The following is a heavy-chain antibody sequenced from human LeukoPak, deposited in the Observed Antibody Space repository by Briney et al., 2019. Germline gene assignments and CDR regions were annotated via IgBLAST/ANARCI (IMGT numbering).Heavy chain of an antibody. CDR2: IKQDGSEN. CDR3: VLGSPFDY. J-gene: IGHJ4*02. D-gene: IGHD3-10*01. CDR1: GFTFNSYW. Sequence: PGGSLRLSCEASGFTFNSYWMSWVRQAPGKGLEWVANIKQDGSENYYVDSVKGRFTISRDNAKNSLYLQMNSLRDEDTAVYYCVLGSPFDYWGQGTLVTVSS. V-gene: IGHV3-7*02.